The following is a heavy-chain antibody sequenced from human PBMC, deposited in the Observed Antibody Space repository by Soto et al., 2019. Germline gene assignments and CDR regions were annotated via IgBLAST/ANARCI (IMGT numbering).Heavy chain of an antibody. CDR3: AAGPGGGSYVGRYYYGMDV. CDR2: IVVGSGNT. Sequence: SVKVSCKASGFTFTSSAVQWVRQARGQRLEWIGWIVVGSGNTNYAQKFQERVTITRDMSTSTAYMELSSLRSEDTAVYYCAAGPGGGSYVGRYYYGMDVGGQGTRVTVSS. CDR1: GFTFTSSA. D-gene: IGHD1-26*01. J-gene: IGHJ6*02. V-gene: IGHV1-58*01.